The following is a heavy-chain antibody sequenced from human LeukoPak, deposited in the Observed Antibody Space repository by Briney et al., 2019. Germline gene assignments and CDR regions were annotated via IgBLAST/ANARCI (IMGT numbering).Heavy chain of an antibody. J-gene: IGHJ3*02. CDR1: GFTFSSYR. V-gene: IGHV3-48*02. CDR3: ARENGYYDSSGYDAFDI. CDR2: ISSSSSTI. Sequence: GGSLRLSCAASGFTFSSYRMNWVRQAPGKGLEWVSYISSSSSTIYYADSVKGRFTISRDNAKNSLYLQMNSLRDEDTAVYYCARENGYYDSSGYDAFDIWGQGTMVTVSS. D-gene: IGHD3-22*01.